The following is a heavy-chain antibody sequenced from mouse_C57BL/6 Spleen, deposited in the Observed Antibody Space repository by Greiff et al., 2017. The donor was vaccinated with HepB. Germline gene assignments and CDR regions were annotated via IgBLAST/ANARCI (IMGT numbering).Heavy chain of an antibody. Sequence: EVKLQESGGGLVKPGGSLKLSCAASGFTFSDYGMHWVRQAPEKGLEWVAYISSGSSTIYYADTVKGRFTISRDNAKNTLFLQMTSLRSEDTAMYYCARRDYGSPYYAMDYWGQGTSVTVSS. V-gene: IGHV5-17*01. CDR1: GFTFSDYG. CDR3: ARRDYGSPYYAMDY. J-gene: IGHJ4*01. D-gene: IGHD1-1*01. CDR2: ISSGSSTI.